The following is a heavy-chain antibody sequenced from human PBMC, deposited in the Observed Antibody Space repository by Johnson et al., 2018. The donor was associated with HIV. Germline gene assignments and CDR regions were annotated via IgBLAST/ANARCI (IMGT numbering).Heavy chain of an antibody. CDR2: IKSNK. CDR1: GFTFSSYA. D-gene: IGHD3-22*01. CDR3: TTGETYYYDSSGYYGDAFDI. Sequence: QVQLVESGGGVVQPGRSLRLSCAASGFTFSSYAMHWVRQAPGKGLEWVGHIKSNKYYADSVQGRFTISRAKSKNTLYLQMNSLKTEDTAVYYCTTGETYYYDSSGYYGDAFDIWGQGTMVTVSS. J-gene: IGHJ3*02. V-gene: IGHV3-30-3*01.